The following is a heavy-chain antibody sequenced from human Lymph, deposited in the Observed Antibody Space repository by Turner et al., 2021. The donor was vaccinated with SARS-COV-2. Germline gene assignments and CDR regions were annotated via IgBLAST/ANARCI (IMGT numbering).Heavy chain of an antibody. CDR1: GFTFNNHA. V-gene: IGHV3-23*01. J-gene: IGHJ4*02. CDR2: VTNNGGST. D-gene: IGHD3-16*01. CDR3: ARHNGGRLDY. Sequence: EVQLLASGGGLVQPGGSLRLSCAASGFTFNNHAMSWVRRAPGKGLEWVSTVTNNGGSTYYADSVKGRFTISRDNSKNTLYLQMNSLRAEDTAVYYCARHNGGRLDYWGQGTLVTVSS.